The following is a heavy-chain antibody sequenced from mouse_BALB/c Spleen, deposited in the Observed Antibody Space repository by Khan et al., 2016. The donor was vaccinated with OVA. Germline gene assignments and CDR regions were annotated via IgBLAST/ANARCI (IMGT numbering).Heavy chain of an antibody. Sequence: QVQLQQSGVELVRPGTSVKVSCKASGYAFTNYLIEWVKQRPGQGLEWIGVINPGSGGTNYNEKFKGKATLNSDKASSTAYMQLSSLTSDDSAVYFCARSQLGLRFDYWGQGTTLTVAS. CDR3: ARSQLGLRFDY. J-gene: IGHJ2*01. CDR1: GYAFTNYL. D-gene: IGHD3-1*01. CDR2: INPGSGGT. V-gene: IGHV1-54*01.